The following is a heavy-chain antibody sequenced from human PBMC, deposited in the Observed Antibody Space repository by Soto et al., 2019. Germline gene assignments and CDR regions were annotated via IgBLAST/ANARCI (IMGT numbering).Heavy chain of an antibody. CDR2: ISSSSSYI. Sequence: EVQLVESGGGLVKPGGSLRLSCAASGFTFSSYSMNWVRQAPGMGLEWVSSISSSSSYIYYADSVKGRFTISRDNAKNSLYLQMNSLRAEDTAVYYCAREGYYDRIPRGMDVWGQGTTVTVSS. J-gene: IGHJ6*02. D-gene: IGHD3-22*01. CDR1: GFTFSSYS. V-gene: IGHV3-21*01. CDR3: AREGYYDRIPRGMDV.